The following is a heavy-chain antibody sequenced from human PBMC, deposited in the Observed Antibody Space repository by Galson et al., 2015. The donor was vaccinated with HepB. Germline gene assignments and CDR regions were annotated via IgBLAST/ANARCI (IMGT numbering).Heavy chain of an antibody. Sequence: SVKASCKASGYTFTDYAMHWVRQAPGQRLEWMGWINVGFGTTKYSQSFQGRVTITRDTSASTAYMELSSLRSEDTAVYYCARDRGGYCSRRNCYVGWFDSWGQGTLVTVSS. D-gene: IGHD2-2*01. CDR1: GYTFTDYA. CDR3: ARDRGGYCSRRNCYVGWFDS. V-gene: IGHV1-3*01. J-gene: IGHJ5*01. CDR2: INVGFGTT.